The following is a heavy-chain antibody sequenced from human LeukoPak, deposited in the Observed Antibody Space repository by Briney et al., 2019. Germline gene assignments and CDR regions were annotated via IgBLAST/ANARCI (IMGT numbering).Heavy chain of an antibody. V-gene: IGHV1-69*04. CDR1: GGTFSSYA. CDR3: ARDYYGSGSSLFDP. Sequence: SVKVSCKASGGTFSSYAISWVRQAPGQGLEWMGGIIPILGIANYAQKFQGRVTITADKSTSTAYMELSSLRSEDTAVYYCARDYYGSGSSLFDPWGQGTLVTVSS. J-gene: IGHJ5*02. D-gene: IGHD3-10*01. CDR2: IIPILGIA.